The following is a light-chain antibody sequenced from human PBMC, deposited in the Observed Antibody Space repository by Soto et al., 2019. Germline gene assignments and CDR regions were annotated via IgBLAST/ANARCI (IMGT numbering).Light chain of an antibody. CDR3: QQYGSSPPIT. V-gene: IGKV3-20*01. Sequence: EIVLTQSPGTLSLSPGERATLSCRASQSVSSTYLAWYQQTPGQAPRLLIYGASSRATGIPDRFIGSGSGTDFTLTISRLEPEDFAVYYCQQYGSSPPITFGQGTRLEIK. CDR2: GAS. J-gene: IGKJ5*01. CDR1: QSVSSTY.